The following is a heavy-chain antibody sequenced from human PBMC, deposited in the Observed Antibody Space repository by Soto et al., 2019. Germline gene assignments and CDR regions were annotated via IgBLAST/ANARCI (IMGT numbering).Heavy chain of an antibody. CDR3: AKELQKEYYDFWSGPEIVGMDV. CDR1: GFTFSSYA. CDR2: ISGSGGST. J-gene: IGHJ6*02. V-gene: IGHV3-23*01. Sequence: GGSLRLSCAASGFTFSSYAVSWVRQAPGKGLEWVSAISGSGGSTYYADSVKGRFTISRDNSKNTLYLQMNSLRAEDTAVYYCAKELQKEYYDFWSGPEIVGMDVWGQGTTVTVSS. D-gene: IGHD3-3*01.